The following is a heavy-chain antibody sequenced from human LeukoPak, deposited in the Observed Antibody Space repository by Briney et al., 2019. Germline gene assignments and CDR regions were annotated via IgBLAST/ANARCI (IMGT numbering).Heavy chain of an antibody. CDR3: ARGRYYYGSGSSGNWFDP. Sequence: PSQTLSLTCAVYGGSFSGYYWSWIRQPPGKGLELIGEINHIVSTNYNPSLKSRVTISVDTSKNQFSLKLSSVTAADTAVYYCARGRYYYGSGSSGNWFDPWGQGTLVTVSS. J-gene: IGHJ5*02. CDR1: GGSFSGYY. D-gene: IGHD3-10*01. V-gene: IGHV4-34*01. CDR2: INHIVST.